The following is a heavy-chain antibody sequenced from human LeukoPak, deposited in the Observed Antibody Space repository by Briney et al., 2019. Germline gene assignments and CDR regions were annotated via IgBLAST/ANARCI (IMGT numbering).Heavy chain of an antibody. CDR2: INTYTGDP. Sequence: ASVKVSCKTSGYTFTDYGIHWVRLAPGQGLEWMGWINTYTGDPTYAQAFTGRFVFSLDTSVSTAYLQISSLKADDTAVFYCARDGSTNWYYYYGLDVWGQGTAVTVSS. J-gene: IGHJ6*02. CDR1: GYTFTDYG. D-gene: IGHD1-1*01. CDR3: ARDGSTNWYYYYGLDV. V-gene: IGHV7-4-1*02.